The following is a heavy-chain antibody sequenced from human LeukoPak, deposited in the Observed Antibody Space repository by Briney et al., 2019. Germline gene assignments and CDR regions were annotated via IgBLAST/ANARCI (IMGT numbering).Heavy chain of an antibody. D-gene: IGHD3-22*01. CDR2: ISPSGGST. J-gene: IGHJ4*02. Sequence: ASVKVSCKASGYTFTSYYMHWVRQAPGQGLEWMGIISPSGGSTSYAQKFQGRVTMTRDTSTSTVYMELSSLRSEDTAVYYCARGGKSYYYDSSGHYQPPHFDYWGQGTLVTVSS. V-gene: IGHV1-46*01. CDR1: GYTFTSYY. CDR3: ARGGKSYYYDSSGHYQPPHFDY.